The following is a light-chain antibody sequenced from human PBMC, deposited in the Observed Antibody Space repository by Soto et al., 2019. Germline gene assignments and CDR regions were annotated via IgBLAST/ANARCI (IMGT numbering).Light chain of an antibody. CDR2: DAS. Sequence: ETVLTQSPATLSLSPGESATLSCRASQSVSTYLAWYQQKPGQAPRLLIYDASNRVTGIPARFSGSGSGTEFTLTVSSLQSEDFAVYYCQQYNNWPITFGQGTRLEI. CDR1: QSVSTY. CDR3: QQYNNWPIT. J-gene: IGKJ5*01. V-gene: IGKV3-11*01.